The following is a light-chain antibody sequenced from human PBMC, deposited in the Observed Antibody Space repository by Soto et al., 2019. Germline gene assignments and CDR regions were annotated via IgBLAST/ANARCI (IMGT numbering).Light chain of an antibody. CDR3: QQYNSYRFVG. V-gene: IGKV1-5*01. CDR2: NAS. J-gene: IGKJ1*01. Sequence: DIQMTQSPSTLSASVGDRVTITCRASQSISSWLAWYQQKPGKAPKLLIYNASSLESVVPSRFSGSGSGTEFTLTISSLQPDDFATYYCQQYNSYRFVGFGQGTKVEIK. CDR1: QSISSW.